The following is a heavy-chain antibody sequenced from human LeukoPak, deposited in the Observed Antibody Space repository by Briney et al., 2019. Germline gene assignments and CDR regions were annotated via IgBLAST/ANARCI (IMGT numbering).Heavy chain of an antibody. CDR3: ARDHYDSSGYYIGYDAFDI. CDR1: GDTFSGYY. Sequence: ASVKVSCKSSGDTFSGYYLHWVRQAPGQGLEWMGWINPNSGGTNYAQKFQGRVTMTRDTSISTAYMELSRLRSDDTAVYYCARDHYDSSGYYIGYDAFDIWGQGTMVTVSS. CDR2: INPNSGGT. D-gene: IGHD3-22*01. J-gene: IGHJ3*02. V-gene: IGHV1-2*02.